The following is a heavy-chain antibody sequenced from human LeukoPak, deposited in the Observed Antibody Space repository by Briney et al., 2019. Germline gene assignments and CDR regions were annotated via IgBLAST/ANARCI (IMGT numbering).Heavy chain of an antibody. CDR3: ARGVAAAGPPPNWFDP. V-gene: IGHV4-30-2*01. CDR1: GGSISSGGYS. Sequence: SETLSLTCAVSGGSISSGGYSWSWIRQPPGKGLEWIGYIYHSGSTYYNPSLKSRVTISVDRSKNQFSLKLSSVTAADTAVYYCARGVAAAGPPPNWFDPWGQGTLVTVSS. D-gene: IGHD6-13*01. CDR2: IYHSGST. J-gene: IGHJ5*02.